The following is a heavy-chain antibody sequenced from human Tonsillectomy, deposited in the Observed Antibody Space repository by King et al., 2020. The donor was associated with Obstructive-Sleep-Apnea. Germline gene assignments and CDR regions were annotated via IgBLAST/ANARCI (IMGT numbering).Heavy chain of an antibody. CDR3: CQGSTAATLVTAFDA. V-gene: IGHV3-30*03. D-gene: IGHD6-25*01. CDR1: GFVMHNFV. J-gene: IGHJ5*02. CDR2: VSDDVRQT. Sequence: LVRPGRSLRLSCAASGFVMHNFVMPWCRQAHGQGPAWQAIVSDDVRQTYYGDSVRRRFSVSRDNSNNTVDLQMSSLRPEDTAVYYCCQGSTAATLVTAFDASGQGTLVTVSS.